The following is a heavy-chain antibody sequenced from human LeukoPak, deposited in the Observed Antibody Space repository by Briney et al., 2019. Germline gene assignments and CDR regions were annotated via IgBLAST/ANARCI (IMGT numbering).Heavy chain of an antibody. Sequence: ASVKVSCKTSGYTFTSYDLNWVRRATGQGLEWMGWVNPNSGNAGYAQKFQERVTITRDMSTSTAYMELSSLRSEDTAVYYCAACLDSSGYSTFDYWGQGTPVTVSS. CDR1: GYTFTSYD. CDR3: AACLDSSGYSTFDY. CDR2: VNPNSGNA. V-gene: IGHV1-8*01. J-gene: IGHJ4*02. D-gene: IGHD3-22*01.